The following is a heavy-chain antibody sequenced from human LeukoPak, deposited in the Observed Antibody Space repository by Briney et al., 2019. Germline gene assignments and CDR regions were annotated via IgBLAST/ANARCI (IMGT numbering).Heavy chain of an antibody. J-gene: IGHJ5*02. D-gene: IGHD3-10*01. V-gene: IGHV4-4*02. CDR1: GGSISSSNW. CDR2: IYHSGST. Sequence: SETLSLTCAVSGGSISSSNWWSWVRQPPGKGLEWIGEIYHSGSTNYNPSLKSRVTISVDKSKNQFSLKLSSVTAADTAVYYCARELWFGELDGSGLDPWGQGTLVTVSS. CDR3: ARELWFGELDGSGLDP.